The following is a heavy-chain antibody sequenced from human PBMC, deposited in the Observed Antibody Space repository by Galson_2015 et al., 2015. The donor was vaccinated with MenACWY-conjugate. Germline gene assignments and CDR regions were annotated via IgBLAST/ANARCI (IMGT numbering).Heavy chain of an antibody. CDR3: AKIPSGGDTKFYYYYYMDV. CDR2: ISSNGGST. CDR1: GFTFSSYA. V-gene: IGHV3-64*04. Sequence: SLRLSCAASGFTFSSYAMHWVRQAPGKGLEYVSAISSNGGSTYYADSVKGRFTISRDNSKNTLYLQMNSLRAEDTAVYYCAKIPSGGDTKFYYYYYMDVWGKGTTVTVSS. J-gene: IGHJ6*03. D-gene: IGHD2-21*02.